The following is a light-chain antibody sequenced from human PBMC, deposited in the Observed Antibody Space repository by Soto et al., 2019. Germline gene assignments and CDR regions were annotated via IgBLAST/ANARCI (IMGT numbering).Light chain of an antibody. CDR1: QTISSW. V-gene: IGKV1-5*03. CDR3: QHHNSYSEA. Sequence: IQMTQSPSTMSRSVGDRVTITCRASQTISSWLAWYQQKPGKAPKLLIYKASTLKSGVPSRFSGSGSGTDFTLTISSLQPDEFATYYCQHHNSYSEAFGQGTKVELK. J-gene: IGKJ1*01. CDR2: KAS.